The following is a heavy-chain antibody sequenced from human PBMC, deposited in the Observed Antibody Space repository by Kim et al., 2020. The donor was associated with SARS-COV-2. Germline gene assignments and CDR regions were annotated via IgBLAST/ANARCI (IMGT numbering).Heavy chain of an antibody. J-gene: IGHJ4*02. D-gene: IGHD3-10*01. CDR3: ARGPSVRGVIPARYRPLYYFDY. CDR1: GYTFTGYY. V-gene: IGHV1-2*06. CDR2: INPNSGGT. Sequence: ASVKVSCKASGYTFTGYYMHWVRQAPGQGLEWMGRINPNSGGTNYAQKFQGRVTMTRDTSISTAYMELSRLRSDDTAVYYCARGPSVRGVIPARYRPLYYFDYWGQGTLVTVSS.